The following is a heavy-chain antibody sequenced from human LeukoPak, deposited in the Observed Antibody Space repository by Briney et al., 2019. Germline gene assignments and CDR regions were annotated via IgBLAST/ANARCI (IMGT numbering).Heavy chain of an antibody. CDR1: GFTFSSYA. V-gene: IGHV3-64D*06. CDR2: ISSNGGST. CDR3: VKGGVDTAVAGKVWYFDL. D-gene: IGHD6-19*01. Sequence: GGSLRLSCSASGFTFSSYAMHWVRQAPGKGLEYVSAISSNGGSTYYADSVKGRFTISRDNSKNTLYLQMSSLRAEDTAVYYCVKGGVDTAVAGKVWYFDLWGRGTLVTVSS. J-gene: IGHJ2*01.